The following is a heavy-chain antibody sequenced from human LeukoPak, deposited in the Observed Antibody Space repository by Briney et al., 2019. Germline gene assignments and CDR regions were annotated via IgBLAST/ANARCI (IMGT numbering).Heavy chain of an antibody. CDR2: ISYDGSNK. CDR3: AAMGVRIY. D-gene: IGHD5-18*01. J-gene: IGHJ4*02. Sequence: PGGSLRLSCAASGFTFSSYGMPWVRQAPGKGLEWVAVISYDGSNKYYADSVKGRFTISRDNSKNTLYLQMNSLRAEDTAVYYCAAMGVRIYWGQGTLVTVSS. CDR1: GFTFSSYG. V-gene: IGHV3-30*03.